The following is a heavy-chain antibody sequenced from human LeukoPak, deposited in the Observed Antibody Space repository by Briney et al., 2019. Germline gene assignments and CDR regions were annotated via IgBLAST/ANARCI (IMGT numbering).Heavy chain of an antibody. CDR2: ISYDGSNK. CDR3: ARGYSSGWYGDY. CDR1: GFTFSSYA. Sequence: GRSLRLSCAASGFTFSSYAMHWVRQAPGKRLEWVAVISYDGSNKYYADSVKGRFTISRDNSKNTLYLQMNSLRAEDTAVYYCARGYSSGWYGDYWGQGTLVTVSS. J-gene: IGHJ4*02. V-gene: IGHV3-30*04. D-gene: IGHD6-19*01.